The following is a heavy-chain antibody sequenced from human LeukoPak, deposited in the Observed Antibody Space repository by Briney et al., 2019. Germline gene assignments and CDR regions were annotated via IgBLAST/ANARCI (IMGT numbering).Heavy chain of an antibody. D-gene: IGHD2-2*01. CDR3: VKDMSEGPHTSSLQY. V-gene: IGHV3-43*01. J-gene: IGHJ4*01. CDR1: GFTFDDYP. Sequence: GGSLRLSCAASGFTFDDYPMHSVREAPKKGLEWVSLNTWDGAVTHYADSVKGRFTISRDNRKNSLYLQMNSLRVEDTALYYCVKDMSEGPHTSSLQYWGHGTPVTVSS. CDR2: NTWDGAVT.